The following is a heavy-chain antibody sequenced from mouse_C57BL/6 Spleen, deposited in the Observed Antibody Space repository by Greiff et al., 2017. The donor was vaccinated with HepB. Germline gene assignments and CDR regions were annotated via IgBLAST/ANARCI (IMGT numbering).Heavy chain of an antibody. J-gene: IGHJ2*01. CDR1: GYTFTSYW. CDR2: IHPNSGST. D-gene: IGHD1-1*01. V-gene: IGHV1-64*01. CDR3: ARWTRITTVVAIDY. Sequence: QVQLQQSGAELVKPGASVKLSCKASGYTFTSYWMHWVKQRPGQGLEWIGMIHPNSGSTNYNEKFKSKATLTVDKSSSTAYMQLSSLTSEDSAVYYCARWTRITTVVAIDYWGQGTTLTVSS.